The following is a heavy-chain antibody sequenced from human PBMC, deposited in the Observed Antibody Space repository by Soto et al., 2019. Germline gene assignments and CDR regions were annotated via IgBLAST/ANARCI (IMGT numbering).Heavy chain of an antibody. CDR3: ARERRWEPLLY. CDR2: ISGYNVNT. J-gene: IGHJ4*02. CDR1: GYTFGNYG. Sequence: QVQLVQSGAEVKKPGASVRVSCKASGYTFGNYGITWVRQTSGQGLEWLGWISGYNVNTHYAQKSQDRVTLTTDKSTSTVYMELRSLKSDDTAVYFCARERRWEPLLYWGQGTLVTVSS. D-gene: IGHD1-26*01. V-gene: IGHV1-18*01.